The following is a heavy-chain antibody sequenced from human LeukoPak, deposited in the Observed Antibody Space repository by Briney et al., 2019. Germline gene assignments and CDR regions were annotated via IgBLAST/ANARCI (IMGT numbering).Heavy chain of an antibody. J-gene: IGHJ4*02. CDR1: GFTFDDYA. Sequence: GGSLRLSCAASGFTFDDYAMHWVRQAPGKGLEWVSGISWNSGSIGYADSVKGRFTISRDNSKNTLYLQMNSLRAEDTAVYYCAKTGGSGYPFFDYWGQGTLVTVSS. V-gene: IGHV3-9*01. CDR2: ISWNSGSI. D-gene: IGHD5-12*01. CDR3: AKTGGSGYPFFDY.